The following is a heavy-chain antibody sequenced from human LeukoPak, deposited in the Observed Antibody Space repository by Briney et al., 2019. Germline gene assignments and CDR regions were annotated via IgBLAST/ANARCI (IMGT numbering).Heavy chain of an antibody. CDR1: GFTFSGYA. Sequence: PGGSLRLSCAASGFTFSGYAMSWVRQAPGKGLEWVSAIGGSGGSTYYADYVKGRFASSRDNSKNTLYLQMNSLRAEDTAVYYCAKDRARKATVTADYWGQGTLVTVSS. V-gene: IGHV3-23*01. CDR3: AKDRARKATVTADY. J-gene: IGHJ4*02. D-gene: IGHD4-17*01. CDR2: IGGSGGST.